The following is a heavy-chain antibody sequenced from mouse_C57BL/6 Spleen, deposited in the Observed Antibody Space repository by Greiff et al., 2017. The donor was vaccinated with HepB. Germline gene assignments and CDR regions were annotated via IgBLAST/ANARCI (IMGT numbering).Heavy chain of an antibody. CDR3: ARGRTTVADYYAMDY. CDR1: RYAFTNYL. V-gene: IGHV1-54*01. D-gene: IGHD1-1*01. Sequence: VQLQQSGAELVRPGTSVKVSCKASRYAFTNYLIEWVKQRPGQGLEWIGVINPGSGGTNYNEKFKGKATLTADKSSSTAYMQLSSLTSEDSAVYFCARGRTTVADYYAMDYWGQGTSVTVSS. J-gene: IGHJ4*01. CDR2: INPGSGGT.